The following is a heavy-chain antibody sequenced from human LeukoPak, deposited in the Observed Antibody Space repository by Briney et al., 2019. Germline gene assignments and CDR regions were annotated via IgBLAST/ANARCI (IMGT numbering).Heavy chain of an antibody. D-gene: IGHD5-18*01. Sequence: ASVKVSCKASGYTFTGYYMHWVRQAPGQGLEWMGWINPNSGGTNYAQKFQGRVTMTRDTSISTAYLQWSSLKASDTAMYYCARPGTAMASDAFDIWGQGTMVTVSS. CDR3: ARPGTAMASDAFDI. CDR1: GYTFTGYY. V-gene: IGHV1-2*02. J-gene: IGHJ3*02. CDR2: INPNSGGT.